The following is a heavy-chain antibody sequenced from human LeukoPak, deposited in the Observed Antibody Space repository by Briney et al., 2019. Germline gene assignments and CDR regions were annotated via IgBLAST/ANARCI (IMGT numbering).Heavy chain of an antibody. J-gene: IGHJ6*03. CDR1: GFTFSSYA. CDR2: ISYDGNNK. V-gene: IGHV3-30*18. CDR3: ANKDHYYYYMDV. Sequence: PGGSLRLSCAASGFTFSSYAMHWVRQAPGKGLEWVAVISYDGNNKYYADSVKGRFTISRDNSKNTLYLQMNSLRAEDTAVYYCANKDHYYYYMDVWGKGTTVTVSS.